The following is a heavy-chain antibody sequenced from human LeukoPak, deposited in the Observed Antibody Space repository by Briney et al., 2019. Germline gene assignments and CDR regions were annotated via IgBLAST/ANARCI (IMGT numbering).Heavy chain of an antibody. J-gene: IGHJ4*02. CDR1: GGSISSGGYS. Sequence: SETLSLTCAVSGGSISSGGYSWSWIRQPPGKGLEWIGYIYYSGSTYYNPSLKSRVTISVDTSKNQFSLKLSSVTAADTAVYYCARALSGDYFEDWGQGTLVTVSS. V-gene: IGHV4-30-4*08. CDR3: ARALSGDYFED. CDR2: IYYSGST. D-gene: IGHD2/OR15-2a*01.